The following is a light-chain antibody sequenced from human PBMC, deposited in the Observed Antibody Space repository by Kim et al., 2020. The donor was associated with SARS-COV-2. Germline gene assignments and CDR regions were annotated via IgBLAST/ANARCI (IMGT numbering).Light chain of an antibody. Sequence: EIVLTQSPGTLSLSPGERATLSCKASQAISNNFLTWYQQKPGQAHRLLIYGASSRASGIPDRFSGSGSGTDFTLTISRLEPEDFAVYHCQQFGSSPNTFGQGTKLEI. CDR3: QQFGSSPNT. CDR2: GAS. CDR1: QAISNNF. J-gene: IGKJ2*01. V-gene: IGKV3-20*01.